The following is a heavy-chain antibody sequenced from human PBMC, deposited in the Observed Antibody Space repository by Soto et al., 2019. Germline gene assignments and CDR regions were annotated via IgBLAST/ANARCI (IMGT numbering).Heavy chain of an antibody. D-gene: IGHD6-19*01. J-gene: IGHJ6*02. CDR2: ISGSGDQT. Sequence: EVKLLESGGGLVQPGGSLRLSCTASGFTFRNYALNWVRQAPGKELEWVSSISGSGDQTFYADSVKGRFTISRDNSKNTLFLQMDSLSAADTATFYCAKDRVDRVLAVAFFYGMDVWGQGTTVTVSS. V-gene: IGHV3-23*01. CDR3: AKDRVDRVLAVAFFYGMDV. CDR1: GFTFRNYA.